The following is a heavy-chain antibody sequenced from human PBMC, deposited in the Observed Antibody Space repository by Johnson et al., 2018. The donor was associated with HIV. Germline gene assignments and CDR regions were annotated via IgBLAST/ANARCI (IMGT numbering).Heavy chain of an antibody. CDR1: GFTFSSYG. CDR3: TTGPTDAFEI. CDR2: IRYAGSNK. Sequence: QVQLVESGGGVVQPGGSLRLSCAASGFTFSSYGMHWVRQAPGKGLEWVAFIRYAGSNKYYADSVKGRFTISRDNTKNTLYLQMNSLRAEDTAVDYCTTGPTDAFEIWGQGTMVTVAS. D-gene: IGHD1-14*01. J-gene: IGHJ3*02. V-gene: IGHV3-30*02.